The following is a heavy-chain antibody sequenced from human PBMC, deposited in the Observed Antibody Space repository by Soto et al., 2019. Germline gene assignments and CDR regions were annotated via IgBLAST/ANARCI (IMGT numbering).Heavy chain of an antibody. D-gene: IGHD1-26*01. CDR3: GRREIQGPIDC. CDR1: GYSISSSNW. J-gene: IGHJ4*02. Sequence: QVQLQESGPGLVKPSDTLSLTCAVSGYSISSSNWWGWIRQPPGKGLEWIGYIYYSGTTYYNPSLKSRVTMSVDTSKNQVALKLTAVTAVDTTEYYCGRREIQGPIDCWGQGTLVTVSS. CDR2: IYYSGTT. V-gene: IGHV4-28*01.